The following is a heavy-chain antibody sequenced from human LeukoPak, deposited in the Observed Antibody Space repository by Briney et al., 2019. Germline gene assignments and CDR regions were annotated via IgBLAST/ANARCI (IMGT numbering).Heavy chain of an antibody. CDR1: GFTFSSYG. D-gene: IGHD4-17*01. V-gene: IGHV3-30*18. CDR2: ISYDGSNK. Sequence: GRSLRLSCAASGFTFSSYGMHWVRQAPGKGLEWVAVISYDGSNKYYADSVKGRFTISRDNSKNTLYLQMNSLRAEDMAVYYCAKDSRRGATVTTYDYWGQGTLVTVSS. J-gene: IGHJ4*02. CDR3: AKDSRRGATVTTYDY.